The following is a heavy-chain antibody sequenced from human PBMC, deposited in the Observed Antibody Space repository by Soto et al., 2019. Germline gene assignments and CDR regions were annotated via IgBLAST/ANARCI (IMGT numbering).Heavy chain of an antibody. CDR3: ARRQWLDY. CDR2: ISYDGSNK. V-gene: IGHV3-30-3*01. D-gene: IGHD6-19*01. Sequence: QVQLVESGGGVVQPGRSLRLSCAASGFTFSSYAMHWVRQAPGKGLEWVAVISYDGSNKYYADSVKGRFTISRDNSKNTLYLQMNSLRAEDTAVYYCARRQWLDYWGQGTLFTVSS. J-gene: IGHJ4*02. CDR1: GFTFSSYA.